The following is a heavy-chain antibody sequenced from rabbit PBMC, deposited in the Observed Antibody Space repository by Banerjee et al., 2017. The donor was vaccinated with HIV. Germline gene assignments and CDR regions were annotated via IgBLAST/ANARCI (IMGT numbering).Heavy chain of an antibody. CDR1: GFTLSSYW. Sequence: QEQLEESGGDLVKPERSLTLTCTASGFTLSSYWMCWVRQAPGKGLEWIGCIYAGSGSAYYASWAKGRFTISKTSSTTVTLQMTSLTAADTASYFCARTLSAGTIATRLDLWGQGTLVTVS. V-gene: IGHV1S45*01. J-gene: IGHJ3*01. CDR2: IYAGSGSA. CDR3: ARTLSAGTIATRLDL. D-gene: IGHD7-1*01.